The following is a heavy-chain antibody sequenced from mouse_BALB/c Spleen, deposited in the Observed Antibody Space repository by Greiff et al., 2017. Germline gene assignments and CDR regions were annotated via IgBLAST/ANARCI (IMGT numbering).Heavy chain of an antibody. D-gene: IGHD1-2*01. CDR1: GFNIKDTY. V-gene: IGHV14-3*02. J-gene: IGHJ3*01. Sequence: EVKLQESGAELVKPGASVKLSCTASGFNIKDTYMHWVKQRPEQGLEWIGRIDPANGNTKYDPKFQGKATITADTSSNTAYLQLSSLTSEDTAVYYCARLYYYGYEAWFAYWGQGTLVTVSA. CDR3: ARLYYYGYEAWFAY. CDR2: IDPANGNT.